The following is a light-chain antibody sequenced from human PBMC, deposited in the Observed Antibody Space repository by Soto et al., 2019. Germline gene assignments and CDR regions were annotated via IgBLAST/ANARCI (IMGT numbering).Light chain of an antibody. Sequence: EIVLTQSPGTLSLSPGERATLSCRASQSVSRSYLAWYQQKPGQAPRLLIYGASSRATGIPDRFSGSGSGTDFTLTISRLEPGDFAVYYCQQYDSSPLTFGGGTKVEIK. CDR1: QSVSRSY. V-gene: IGKV3-20*01. J-gene: IGKJ4*01. CDR3: QQYDSSPLT. CDR2: GAS.